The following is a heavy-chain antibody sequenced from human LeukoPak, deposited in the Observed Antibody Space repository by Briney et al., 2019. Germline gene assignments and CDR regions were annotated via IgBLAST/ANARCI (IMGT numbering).Heavy chain of an antibody. Sequence: ASVKVSCKASGYTFTTYYIHWVRQAPGQGLEWMALINPSGGSTHYAQTFQGRVTVTRDTSTSTVYMELTSLRSEDTAVYYCACLPYAFDIWGQGTMVTVSS. CDR3: ACLPYAFDI. V-gene: IGHV1-46*01. J-gene: IGHJ3*02. CDR1: GYTFTTYY. CDR2: INPSGGST.